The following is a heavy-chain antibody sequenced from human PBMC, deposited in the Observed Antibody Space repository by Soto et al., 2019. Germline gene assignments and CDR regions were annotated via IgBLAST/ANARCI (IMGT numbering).Heavy chain of an antibody. CDR3: ASVPYYDILTGSYDEN. Sequence: SVKVSCKDSGGAFRSNAINWVRQAPGRGLEWMGGIIPVLRKVNYAQKFQGRVTITADESTNTVYMGLTSLRSEDTAMYYCASVPYYDILTGSYDENWGHGTLVTVSS. CDR1: GGAFRSNA. CDR2: IIPVLRKV. V-gene: IGHV1-69*13. D-gene: IGHD3-9*01. J-gene: IGHJ4*01.